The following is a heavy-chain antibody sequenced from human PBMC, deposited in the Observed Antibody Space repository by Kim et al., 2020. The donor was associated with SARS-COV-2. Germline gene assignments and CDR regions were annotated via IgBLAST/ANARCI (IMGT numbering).Heavy chain of an antibody. CDR1: GYTFTGYY. J-gene: IGHJ6*02. V-gene: IGHV1-2*02. CDR3: ARAKGETLARYGMDV. CDR2: INPNSGGT. Sequence: ASVKVSCKASGYTFTGYYIHWVRQAPGQGLEWMGWINPNSGGTNYAQKFQDRVTMTRDTSISTAYMELSRLRSDDTAVYYCARAKGETLARYGMDVWGQGTTVTVSS. D-gene: IGHD1-26*01.